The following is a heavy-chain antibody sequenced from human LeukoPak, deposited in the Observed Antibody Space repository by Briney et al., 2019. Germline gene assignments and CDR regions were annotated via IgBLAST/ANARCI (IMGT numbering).Heavy chain of an antibody. V-gene: IGHV4-34*01. CDR2: INHSGST. Sequence: PSETLSLTCAVYGGSFSGYYLSWIRQPPGKGLEWIGEINHSGSTNYNPSLKSRVTISVDTSKNQFSLKLSSVTAADTAVYYCARGAKLGYCSGGSCQRLYYYYYMDVWGKGTTVTVSS. CDR3: ARGAKLGYCSGGSCQRLYYYYYMDV. CDR1: GGSFSGYY. J-gene: IGHJ6*03. D-gene: IGHD2-15*01.